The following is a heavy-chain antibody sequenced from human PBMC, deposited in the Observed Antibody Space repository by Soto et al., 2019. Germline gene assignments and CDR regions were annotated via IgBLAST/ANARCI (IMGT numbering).Heavy chain of an antibody. V-gene: IGHV2-70*13. CDR2: IDWDDDK. CDR1: GFSLSTTGVC. J-gene: IGHJ6*02. CDR3: ARASLYYYYYGMDV. Sequence: SGPTLVNPTQTLTLTCTFSGFSLSTTGVCVNWIRQSPGKALEWLALIDWDDDKYYSPSLKTRLTISKDTSKNQVVLTMTNMDPVDTATYYCARASLYYYYYGMDVWGQGTTVTVSS.